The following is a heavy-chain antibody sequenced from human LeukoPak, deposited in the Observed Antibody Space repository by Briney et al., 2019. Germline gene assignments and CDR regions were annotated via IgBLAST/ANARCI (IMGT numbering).Heavy chain of an antibody. CDR2: IDTSGNT. V-gene: IGHV4-4*07. CDR1: GGSISSYY. J-gene: IGHJ6*03. Sequence: SETLSLTCTVSGGSISSYYWSWIRQPAGKGLEWIGRIDTSGNTNYKPSLKSRVTMSVDTSKKQFSLKLSSVTAADTAVYYCARVQSSLAEYYYYYYMDVWGKGTTVTVSS. D-gene: IGHD5-24*01. CDR3: ARVQSSLAEYYYYYYMDV.